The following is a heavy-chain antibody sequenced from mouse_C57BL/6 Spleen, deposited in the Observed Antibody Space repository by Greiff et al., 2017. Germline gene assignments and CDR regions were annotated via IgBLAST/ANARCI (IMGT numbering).Heavy chain of an antibody. Sequence: VQLVESGAELVKPGASVKMSFKASGYTFTTYPIEWMKQNHGKSLEWIGNFHPYNDDTKYNEKFKGKATLTVEKSSSTVYLELSRLTSDDSAVYYCARGYYGSSYWYFDVWGTGTTVTVSS. D-gene: IGHD1-1*01. CDR2: FHPYNDDT. J-gene: IGHJ1*03. CDR3: ARGYYGSSYWYFDV. V-gene: IGHV1-47*01. CDR1: GYTFTTYP.